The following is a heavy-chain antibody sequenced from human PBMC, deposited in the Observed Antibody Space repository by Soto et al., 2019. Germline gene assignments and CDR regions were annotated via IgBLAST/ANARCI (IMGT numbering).Heavy chain of an antibody. J-gene: IGHJ5*02. CDR3: ARAYRITMIVVVDPEWFDP. V-gene: IGHV4-4*02. CDR2: IYHSGST. Sequence: PSETLSLTCAVSGGSISSINCCSWVRQPPGKGLEWIGEIYHSGSTNYNPSLKSRVTISVEKSKNQFSLKLSSVTAADTAVYYCARAYRITMIVVVDPEWFDPWGQGTLVTVS. CDR1: GGSISSINC. D-gene: IGHD3-22*01.